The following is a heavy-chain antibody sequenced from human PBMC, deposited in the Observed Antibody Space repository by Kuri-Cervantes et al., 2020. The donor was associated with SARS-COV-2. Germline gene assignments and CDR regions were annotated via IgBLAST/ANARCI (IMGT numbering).Heavy chain of an antibody. CDR3: TTVGCSGGSYYYYYYGMDV. D-gene: IGHD2-15*01. Sequence: GGSLRLSCAASGFTFSNAWMSWVRQAPGKGLEWVGRIKSKTDGGTTDYAAPVKGRFTISRDDSKNTLYLQMNSLKTEDTAVYYCTTVGCSGGSYYYYYYGMDVWGQGTTVTVSS. V-gene: IGHV3-15*01. J-gene: IGHJ6*02. CDR2: IKSKTDGGTT. CDR1: GFTFSNAW.